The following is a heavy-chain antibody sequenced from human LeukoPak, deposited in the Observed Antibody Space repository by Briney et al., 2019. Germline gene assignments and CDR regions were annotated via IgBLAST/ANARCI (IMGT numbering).Heavy chain of an antibody. CDR2: IYYSGST. CDR1: GGSVSSRSYY. D-gene: IGHD6-19*01. CDR3: ARRGDSSGWSVIDY. Sequence: SETRSRTRHLSGGSVSSRSYYWSWIRKTSGKALEWIGYIYYSGSTNYNPSLKSRVTISVDTSKNQFSLRLSSVTAADTAVYYCARRGDSSGWSVIDYWGQGTLVTVSS. V-gene: IGHV4-61*01. J-gene: IGHJ4*02.